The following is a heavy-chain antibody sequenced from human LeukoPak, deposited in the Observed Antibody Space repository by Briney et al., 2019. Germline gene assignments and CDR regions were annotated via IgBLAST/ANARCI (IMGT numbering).Heavy chain of an antibody. CDR1: GFTFSSYG. CDR2: IWYDGRNK. CDR3: ARGDGYNDAEYLQH. V-gene: IGHV3-33*01. D-gene: IGHD5-24*01. J-gene: IGHJ1*01. Sequence: GGSLRLSCAASGFTFSSYGMHWVRQAPGKGLEWVAVIWYDGRNKYYGDSVKGRFTISRDNSKKTLYLQMNSLRVEDTAAYYCARGDGYNDAEYLQHWGQGTLVTVS.